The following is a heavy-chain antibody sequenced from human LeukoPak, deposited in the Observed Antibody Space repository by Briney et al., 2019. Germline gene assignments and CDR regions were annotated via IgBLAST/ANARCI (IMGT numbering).Heavy chain of an antibody. V-gene: IGHV1-8*01. CDR3: ARYGRLRYYYDSSGYSQGSDY. CDR1: GYTFTSYD. CDR2: MNPNSGNT. J-gene: IGHJ4*02. Sequence: EASVKVSCKASGYTFTSYDINWVRQATGQGLEWMGWMNPNSGNTGYAQKFQGRVTMTRNTSISTAYMELSSLRSEDTAVYYCARYGRLRYYYDSSGYSQGSDYWGQGTLVTASS. D-gene: IGHD3-22*01.